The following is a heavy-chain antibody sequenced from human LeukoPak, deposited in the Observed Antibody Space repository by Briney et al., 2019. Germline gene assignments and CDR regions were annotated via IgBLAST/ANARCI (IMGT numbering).Heavy chain of an antibody. Sequence: GGSLRLSCAASGFTFDDYGMSWVRQAPGKGLQWVSGINWYGGSTGYADSVKGRFTISRDNAKNTLYLQMNSLRAEDTAVYYCARGRGYYSDYWGQGTLVTVSS. D-gene: IGHD6-13*01. J-gene: IGHJ4*02. CDR1: GFTFDDYG. CDR3: ARGRGYYSDY. CDR2: INWYGGST. V-gene: IGHV3-20*04.